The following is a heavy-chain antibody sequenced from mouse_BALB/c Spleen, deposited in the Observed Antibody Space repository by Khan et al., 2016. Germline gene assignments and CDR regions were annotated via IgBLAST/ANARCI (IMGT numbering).Heavy chain of an antibody. CDR1: GFSLTSYG. J-gene: IGHJ4*01. Sequence: VQLQESGPGLVAPSQSLSITCTVSGFSLTSYGVHWVRQPPRKGLEWLGVIWAGGSTNYNSALMSRLSISKDNSKSQVFLKMNSLQTDDTAMYYCAIDGYYAMDYWGQGTSVTVSS. CDR2: IWAGGST. D-gene: IGHD2-3*01. CDR3: AIDGYYAMDY. V-gene: IGHV2-9*02.